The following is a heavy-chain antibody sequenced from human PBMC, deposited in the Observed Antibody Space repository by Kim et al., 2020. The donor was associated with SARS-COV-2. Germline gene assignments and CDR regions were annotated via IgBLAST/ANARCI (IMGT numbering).Heavy chain of an antibody. CDR1: DDSITSGGYY. CDR2: IYNTGSV. CDR3: ARGGLHYRDY. Sequence: SETLSLTCIVSDDSITSGGYYWTWIRQQPGKGLEWLGYIYNTGSVYYNSSLQSRLKISIDTSKSQFSLNLISVTAADTAFYYCARGGLHYRDYWAEGTLVTVSS. J-gene: IGHJ4*02. D-gene: IGHD3-10*01. V-gene: IGHV4-31*03.